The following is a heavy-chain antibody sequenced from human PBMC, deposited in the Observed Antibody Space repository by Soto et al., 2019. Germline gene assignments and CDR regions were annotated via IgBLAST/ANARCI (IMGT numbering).Heavy chain of an antibody. CDR1: GYTFSSSS. V-gene: IGHV1-18*01. Sequence: QGQLVQSGAEVKKPGASVKVSCKASGYTFSSSSISWVRQAPGQGLECMGWINVYNGNTKYAQSLQGRVSMTTDTSRGTAYLELRSLRSDDTAAYYCARNASGGFDSWGQGTLVTVSS. CDR2: INVYNGNT. CDR3: ARNASGGFDS. D-gene: IGHD3-16*01. J-gene: IGHJ4*02.